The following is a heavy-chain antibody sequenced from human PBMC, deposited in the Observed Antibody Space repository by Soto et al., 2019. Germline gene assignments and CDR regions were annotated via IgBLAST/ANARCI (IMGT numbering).Heavy chain of an antibody. V-gene: IGHV3-30-3*01. CDR2: ISYDGSNK. J-gene: IGHJ3*02. Sequence: QVQLVESGGGVVQPGRSLRLSCAASGFTFSSYAMHWVRQAPGKGLEWVAVISYDGSNKYYADSVKGRFTISRDNSKNTLYLQMNSLRAEDTAVYYCARGRDYYYDSSGYKVHAFDIWGQGTMVTVSS. D-gene: IGHD3-22*01. CDR3: ARGRDYYYDSSGYKVHAFDI. CDR1: GFTFSSYA.